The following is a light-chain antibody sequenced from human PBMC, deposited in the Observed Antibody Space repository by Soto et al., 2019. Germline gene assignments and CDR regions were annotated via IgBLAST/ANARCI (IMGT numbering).Light chain of an antibody. Sequence: EIVLTQSPGTLSLSPGERATLSCRASQSVSSSYLAWYQQKPGQAPRLLIYGASSRATGILDRFSGSGSGTDFTRTISRLEPEDFAVYYCQQYGSTFGPGTKVDIK. CDR1: QSVSSSY. J-gene: IGKJ3*01. CDR3: QQYGST. CDR2: GAS. V-gene: IGKV3-20*01.